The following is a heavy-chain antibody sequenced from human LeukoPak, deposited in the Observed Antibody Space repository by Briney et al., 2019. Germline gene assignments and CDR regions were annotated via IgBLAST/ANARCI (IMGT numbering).Heavy chain of an antibody. J-gene: IGHJ4*02. D-gene: IGHD3-10*01. CDR2: ISAYNGNT. V-gene: IGHV1-18*01. CDR3: ARDRVAPSPASSDY. Sequence: GASVKVSCKASGYTFTSYGISWVRQAPGQGLEWMGWISAYNGNTNYAQKLQGRVTMTTDTSTSTAYMELRSLTADDTAIYYCARDRVAPSPASSDYWGQGTLVTVSS. CDR1: GYTFTSYG.